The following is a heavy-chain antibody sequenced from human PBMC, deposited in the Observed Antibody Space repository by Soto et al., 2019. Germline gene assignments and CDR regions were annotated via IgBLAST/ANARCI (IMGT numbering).Heavy chain of an antibody. CDR3: ARGDSPRFYGSGSYYNRYYYYGMDV. Sequence: SETLSLTCTVSGGSISSYYWSWIRQPPGKGLEWIGYIYYSGSTNYNPSLKSRVTISVDTSKNQFSLKLSSVTAADTAVYYCARGDSPRFYGSGSYYNRYYYYGMDVWGQGTTVTVSS. CDR1: GGSISSYY. V-gene: IGHV4-59*12. CDR2: IYYSGST. J-gene: IGHJ6*02. D-gene: IGHD3-10*01.